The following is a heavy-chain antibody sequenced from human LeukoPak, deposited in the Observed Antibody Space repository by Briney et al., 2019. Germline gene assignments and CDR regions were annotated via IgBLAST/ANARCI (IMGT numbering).Heavy chain of an antibody. J-gene: IGHJ4*02. Sequence: PSETLSLTCAVSGGSISSSNWWSWVRQPPGKGLEWIGEIYHSGSTNYNPSLKSRVTISVDKSKNQFSLKLTSVTAADTAFYYCARVRMLRGITPSYFDYWGQGTLVTVSP. D-gene: IGHD3-10*01. CDR1: GGSISSSNW. V-gene: IGHV4-4*02. CDR2: IYHSGST. CDR3: ARVRMLRGITPSYFDY.